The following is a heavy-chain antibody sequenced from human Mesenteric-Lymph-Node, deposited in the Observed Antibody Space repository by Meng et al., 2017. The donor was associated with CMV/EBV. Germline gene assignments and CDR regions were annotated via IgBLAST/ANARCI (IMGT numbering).Heavy chain of an antibody. D-gene: IGHD2-15*01. CDR1: GFTFSSYW. CDR2: IKQDGSEK. Sequence: GESLKISCAASGFTFSSYWMSWVRQAPGKGLEWVANIKQDGSEKYYVDSVKGRFTISRDNAKNSLYLQMNSLSAEDTAIYYCARDPYSSGGYGAFDMWGRGTMVTVSS. CDR3: ARDPYSSGGYGAFDM. V-gene: IGHV3-7*01. J-gene: IGHJ3*02.